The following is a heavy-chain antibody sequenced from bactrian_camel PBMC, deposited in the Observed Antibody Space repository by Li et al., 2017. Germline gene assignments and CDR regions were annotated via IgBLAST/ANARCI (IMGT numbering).Heavy chain of an antibody. V-gene: IGHV3S31*01. J-gene: IGHJ4*01. CDR2: ILLRSGTP. CDR3: AYDPRCISPTGGAWYYDT. Sequence: VQLVESGGGSVQAGESLRLSCSTSGYIVREGWLRQGPGKEREGVAVILLRSGTPSCADSVKGRFTISQDKAKNSLYLQMNSLKPEDTAMYSCAYDPRCISPTGGAWYYDTWGQGTQVTVS. CDR1: GYIVR. D-gene: IGHD1*01.